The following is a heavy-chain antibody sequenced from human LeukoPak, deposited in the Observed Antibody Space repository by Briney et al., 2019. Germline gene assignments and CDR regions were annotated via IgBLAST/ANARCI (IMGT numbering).Heavy chain of an antibody. CDR2: ISNSGNT. CDR3: ARPRFASGWYAAFDF. Sequence: PSETLSLTCTVAGASISDYYWSWIRQPPGKGLEWIGYISNSGNTNYNPSLKSRVTISVDTSKNQFSLKLNSVTAADTAVYYCARPRFASGWYAAFDFWGQGTMVTVSS. CDR1: GASISDYY. V-gene: IGHV4-59*08. D-gene: IGHD6-19*01. J-gene: IGHJ3*01.